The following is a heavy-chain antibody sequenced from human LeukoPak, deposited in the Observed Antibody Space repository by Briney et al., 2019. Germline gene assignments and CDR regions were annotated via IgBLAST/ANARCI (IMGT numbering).Heavy chain of an antibody. J-gene: IGHJ4*02. Sequence: GGSLRLSCAASGFTFSSYAMSWVRQAPGKGLEWVSAISGSGGSTYYADSVKGRFTISRDNSKNTLYLQTNSPRAEDTAVYYCANDDYGEDFDYWGQGTLVTVSS. D-gene: IGHD4-17*01. CDR1: GFTFSSYA. V-gene: IGHV3-23*01. CDR2: ISGSGGST. CDR3: ANDDYGEDFDY.